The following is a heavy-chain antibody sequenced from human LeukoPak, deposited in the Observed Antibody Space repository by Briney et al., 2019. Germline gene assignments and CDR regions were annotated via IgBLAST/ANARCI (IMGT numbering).Heavy chain of an antibody. V-gene: IGHV3-30*03. CDR1: GFTFSSYG. D-gene: IGHD2-2*01. CDR3: ARDSGYCSSTSCNGAFDI. CDR2: ISYDGSNK. J-gene: IGHJ3*02. Sequence: PGGSLRLSCAASGFTFSSYGMHWVRQAPGKGLEWVAVISYDGSNKYYADSVKGRFTISRDNAKNSLYLQMNSLRAEDTAVYYCARDSGYCSSTSCNGAFDIWGQGTMVTVSS.